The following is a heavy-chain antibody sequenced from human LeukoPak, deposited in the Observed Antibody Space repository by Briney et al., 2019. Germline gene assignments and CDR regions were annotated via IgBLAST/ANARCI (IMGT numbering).Heavy chain of an antibody. D-gene: IGHD6-13*01. V-gene: IGHV3-43*02. Sequence: GGSLTLSCAASGVTFDDYAMHWGPHAPGKGLEWVSLISGDGGSTYYADSVKGRFTISRDNSKNSLYLQMNSLRTEDTALYYCAKDQAGQLDYWGQGTLVTASS. CDR2: ISGDGGST. CDR3: AKDQAGQLDY. CDR1: GVTFDDYA. J-gene: IGHJ4*02.